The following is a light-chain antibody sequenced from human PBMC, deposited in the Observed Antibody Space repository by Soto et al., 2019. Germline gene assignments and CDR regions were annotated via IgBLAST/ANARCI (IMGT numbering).Light chain of an antibody. Sequence: QSVLTRPPSASGTPGQTVIISCSGSRSDIGSNSVNWYQHLPGTAPKLLIYNNNQRPSGFPDRFSGSKSGTSASLAISGLQSEDEADYYCAAWDDSLTGPVFGTGTKVTVL. CDR3: AAWDDSLTGPV. CDR1: RSDIGSNS. CDR2: NNN. V-gene: IGLV1-44*01. J-gene: IGLJ1*01.